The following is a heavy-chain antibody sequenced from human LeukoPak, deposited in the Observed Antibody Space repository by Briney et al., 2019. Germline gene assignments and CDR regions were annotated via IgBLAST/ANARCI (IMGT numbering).Heavy chain of an antibody. Sequence: GGPLRLSCAAPGYTFSIYEMSWVRQAPGKGLEWDSSITTSGGSTFYADSVMGRFTISRDNSRNTLYLQMNSLSAEDTAVYYCAKRGNPTVGHHYLDVWGKGTTVSVSS. V-gene: IGHV3-23*01. D-gene: IGHD1-1*01. CDR1: GYTFSIYE. CDR2: ITTSGGST. J-gene: IGHJ6*03. CDR3: AKRGNPTVGHHYLDV.